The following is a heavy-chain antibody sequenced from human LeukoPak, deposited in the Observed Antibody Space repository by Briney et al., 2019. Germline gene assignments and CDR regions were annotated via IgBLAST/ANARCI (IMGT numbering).Heavy chain of an antibody. J-gene: IGHJ1*01. CDR1: GYTFTSYD. CDR3: ARSYYDSSGYYSYEYFQH. D-gene: IGHD3-22*01. Sequence: ASVKVSCKASGYTFTSYDINWVRQATGQGLEWMGWMNPNSGNTGYAQKFQGGVTMTRNTSISTAYMELSSLRSEDTAVYYCARSYYDSSGYYSYEYFQHWGQGTLVTVSS. CDR2: MNPNSGNT. V-gene: IGHV1-8*01.